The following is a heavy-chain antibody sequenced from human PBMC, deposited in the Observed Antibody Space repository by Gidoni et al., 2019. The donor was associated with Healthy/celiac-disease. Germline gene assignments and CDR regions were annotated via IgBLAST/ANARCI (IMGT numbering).Heavy chain of an antibody. D-gene: IGHD3-3*01. V-gene: IGHV3-33*01. CDR3: ARDSSWTSEGAFDI. J-gene: IGHJ3*02. CDR1: GFTFGSYG. CDR2: IWYDGSNK. Sequence: QVQLVESGGGVVQPGRSLRLSCAASGFTFGSYGMHWVRQAPGKGLEWVAVIWYDGSNKYYADSVKGRFTISRDNSKNTLYLQMNSLRAEDTAVYYCARDSSWTSEGAFDIWGQGTMVTVSS.